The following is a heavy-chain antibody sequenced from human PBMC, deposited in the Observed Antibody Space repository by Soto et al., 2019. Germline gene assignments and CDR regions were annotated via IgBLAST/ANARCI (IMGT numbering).Heavy chain of an antibody. J-gene: IGHJ2*01. CDR1: GDSISSHY. Sequence: QVQLQESGPGLVKPSETLSLTCTVSGDSISSHYWSWIRQPPGKGLEWIGYVYHNGKTASNPSLKSRVTISMDTSKNQVSLPLTSVTAAHSAVYYCARPRGTTPTVWYSELWRRGTLVTVSS. CDR3: ARPRGTTPTVWYSEL. CDR2: VYHNGKT. D-gene: IGHD1-26*01. V-gene: IGHV4-59*08.